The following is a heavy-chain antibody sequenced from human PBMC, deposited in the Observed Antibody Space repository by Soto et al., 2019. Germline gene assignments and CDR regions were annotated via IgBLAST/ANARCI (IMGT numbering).Heavy chain of an antibody. J-gene: IGHJ3*01. CDR1: GYTFTGYY. V-gene: IGHV1-2*02. CDR2: INPNNGVT. D-gene: IGHD3-9*01. Sequence: ASVKVSCKASGYTFTGYYIHWVRQAPGQGLEWMGWINPNNGVTNYAQKFQGRVAMTRDTCITTAYLELSRLGSDHTAVYYCAKDSYYDILTGYSRNGFDFWRQGTKVTVSS. CDR3: AKDSYYDILTGYSRNGFDF.